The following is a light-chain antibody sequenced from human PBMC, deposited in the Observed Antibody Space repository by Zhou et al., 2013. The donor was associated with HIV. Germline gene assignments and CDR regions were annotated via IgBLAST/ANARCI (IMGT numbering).Light chain of an antibody. J-gene: IGKJ2*01. V-gene: IGKV3-15*01. CDR1: QSVSSSY. Sequence: EIVMTQSPAILSVSPGERATLSCRASQSVSSSYLAWYQQKPGQAPRLLIYRASTRATGIPARFSGSGSGTEFTLTISSLRPEDFAIYYCQSYSDWPPLYTFGQGTKLEIK. CDR2: RAS. CDR3: QSYSDWPPLYT.